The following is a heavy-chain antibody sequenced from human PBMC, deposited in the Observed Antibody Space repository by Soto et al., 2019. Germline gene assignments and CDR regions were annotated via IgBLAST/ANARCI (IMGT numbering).Heavy chain of an antibody. J-gene: IGHJ3*02. CDR2: IWYDGSNK. V-gene: IGHV3-33*01. CDR1: GFTFSSYG. D-gene: IGHD7-27*01. Sequence: QVQLVESGGGVVQPGRSLRLSCAASGFTFSSYGMHWVRQAPGKGLEWVAVIWYDGSNKYYADSVKGRFTFSRDNSKHTLYLRITRLRAEDTAVYDCARDKERNWGGLDAFDIWGQGTMVTVSS. CDR3: ARDKERNWGGLDAFDI.